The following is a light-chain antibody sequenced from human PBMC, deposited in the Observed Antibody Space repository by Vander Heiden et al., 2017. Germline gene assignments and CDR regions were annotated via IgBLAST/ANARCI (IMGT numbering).Light chain of an antibody. Sequence: DIQMTQSPSSLSASVGDRVTITCRASQSISSYLNWYQQKPGKAPKLLIYAASSLRSGVPSRFSGSGSGTDFTLTISSLQPEYVATYYCQQSYSTPTFGGGTKVEIK. CDR3: QQSYSTPT. V-gene: IGKV1-39*01. J-gene: IGKJ4*01. CDR1: QSISSY. CDR2: AAS.